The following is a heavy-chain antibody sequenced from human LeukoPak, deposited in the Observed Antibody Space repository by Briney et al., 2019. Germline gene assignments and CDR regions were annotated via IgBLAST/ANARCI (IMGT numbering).Heavy chain of an antibody. D-gene: IGHD1-20*01. CDR3: ARGRPLYNWNDNYYYYYGMDV. V-gene: IGHV1-69*13. CDR1: GGTFSSYA. CDR2: IIPIFGTA. J-gene: IGHJ6*02. Sequence: SVKVSCKASGGTFSSYAISWVRQAPGQGLEWMGGIIPIFGTANYAQKFQGRVTITADESTSTAYMELSSLRSEDTAVYYCARGRPLYNWNDNYYYYYGMDVWGQGTTVTVSS.